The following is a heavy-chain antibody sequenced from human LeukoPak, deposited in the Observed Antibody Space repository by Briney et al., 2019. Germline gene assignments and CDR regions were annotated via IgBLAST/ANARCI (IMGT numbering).Heavy chain of an antibody. CDR1: GFTFSSYA. D-gene: IGHD2-15*01. Sequence: GGPLRLSCAASGFTFSSYAMHWVRQAPGKGLEWVAVISYDGSNKYYADSVKGRFTISRDNSKNTLYLQMNSLKAEDTAVYYCARTYCSGGSCGAFDIWGQGTMVTVSS. V-gene: IGHV3-30*04. CDR2: ISYDGSNK. J-gene: IGHJ3*02. CDR3: ARTYCSGGSCGAFDI.